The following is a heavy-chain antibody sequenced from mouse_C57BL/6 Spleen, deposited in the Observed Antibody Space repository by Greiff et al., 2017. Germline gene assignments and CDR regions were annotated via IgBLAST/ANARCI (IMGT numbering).Heavy chain of an antibody. J-gene: IGHJ2*01. V-gene: IGHV2-5*01. D-gene: IGHD2-4*01. CDR1: GFSLTSYG. CDR2: IWRGGST. CDR3: AKEGYYDYPYYFDY. Sequence: QVQLKQSGPGLVQPSQSLSITCTVSGFSLTSYGVHWVRQSPGKGLEWLGVIWRGGSTDYNAAFMSRLSITKDNSKIQVFFKMNSLQADDTAIYYCAKEGYYDYPYYFDYWGQGTTLTVSS.